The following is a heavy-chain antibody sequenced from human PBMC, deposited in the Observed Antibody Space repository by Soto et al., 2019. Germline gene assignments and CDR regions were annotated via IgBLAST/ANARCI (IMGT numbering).Heavy chain of an antibody. CDR2: ISYDGSNK. D-gene: IGHD3-9*01. V-gene: IGHV3-30*18. J-gene: IGHJ3*02. CDR1: GFTFSSYG. Sequence: GGSLRLSCAASGFTFSSYGMHWVRQAPGKGLEWVAVISYDGSNKYYADSMKGRFTISRDNSKNTLYLQMNSLRAEDTAVYYCAKSMGNDYDILTGYLPPGAFDIWGQGTMVTVSS. CDR3: AKSMGNDYDILTGYLPPGAFDI.